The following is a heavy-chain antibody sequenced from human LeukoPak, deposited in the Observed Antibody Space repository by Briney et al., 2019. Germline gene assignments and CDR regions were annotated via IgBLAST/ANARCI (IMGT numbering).Heavy chain of an antibody. CDR2: IYYSGST. CDR3: ARVHRVPVAGPDLYYFDY. J-gene: IGHJ4*02. V-gene: IGHV4-59*01. CDR1: GGSISNYY. D-gene: IGHD6-19*01. Sequence: PSETLSLTCTVSGGSISNYYWSWIRQPPGKGLDWIGYIYYSGSTNYNPSLKSRVTISVDTSKNQFSLKLSSVTAADTAVYYCARVHRVPVAGPDLYYFDYWGQGTPVTVSS.